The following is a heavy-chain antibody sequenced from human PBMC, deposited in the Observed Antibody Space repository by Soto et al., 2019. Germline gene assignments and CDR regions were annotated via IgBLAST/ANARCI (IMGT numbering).Heavy chain of an antibody. Sequence: EVQLLESGGGLVQPGGSLRLSCATSGFTFGTYGLSWVRQAPGKGLEWVSTISVSGGTYYADSVKGRFSISRDNSKNSLYLQMNSLRAEDTAMYYCAKRVGGGPRSDVRTYYFDYWGQGTPVTVSS. CDR1: GFTFGTYG. CDR2: ISVSGGT. CDR3: AKRVGGGPRSDVRTYYFDY. V-gene: IGHV3-23*01. J-gene: IGHJ4*02. D-gene: IGHD2-15*01.